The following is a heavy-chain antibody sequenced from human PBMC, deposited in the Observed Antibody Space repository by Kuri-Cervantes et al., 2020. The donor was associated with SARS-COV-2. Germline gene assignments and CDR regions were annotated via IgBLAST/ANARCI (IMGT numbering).Heavy chain of an antibody. D-gene: IGHD2-8*01. J-gene: IGHJ4*02. V-gene: IGHV4-39*01. Sequence: SETLSLTCTVSGGSISSGSYYWGWIRQPPGKGLEWIGSIYYSGSTYYNPSLKSRVTISVDTSKNQFSLRLGSVTAADTAVYYCARQAIVLMVYATTFDYWGQGTLVTVSS. CDR2: IYYSGST. CDR3: ARQAIVLMVYATTFDY. CDR1: GGSISSGSYY.